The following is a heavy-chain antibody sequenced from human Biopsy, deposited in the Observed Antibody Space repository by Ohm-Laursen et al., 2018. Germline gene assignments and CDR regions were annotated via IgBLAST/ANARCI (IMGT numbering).Heavy chain of an antibody. CDR3: AREAIGYQLPCDD. J-gene: IGHJ4*02. D-gene: IGHD2-2*01. CDR1: TGTFNSYG. CDR2: IIPILRTT. V-gene: IGHV1-69*11. Sequence: SSVKVSCKAPTGTFNSYGIIWVRQAPGQGLEWMGRIIPILRTTAYAQTFLGRVTITADSPTSTVDMELTSLTSDDTAMYFCAREAIGYQLPCDDWGQGTLVTVSS.